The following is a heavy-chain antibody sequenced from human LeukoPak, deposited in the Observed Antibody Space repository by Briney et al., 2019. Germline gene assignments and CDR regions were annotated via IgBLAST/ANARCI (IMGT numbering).Heavy chain of an antibody. J-gene: IGHJ5*02. D-gene: IGHD3-10*01. Sequence: SETLSLTCTVSGGSISSSSYYWGWIRQPPGKGLEWIGSIYYSGSTYYNPSLKSRVTISVDTSKNQFSLKLSSVTAADTAVYYCARVHGLWFGSGRPQGWFDPWGQGTPVTVSS. CDR2: IYYSGST. CDR3: ARVHGLWFGSGRPQGWFDP. CDR1: GGSISSSSYY. V-gene: IGHV4-39*01.